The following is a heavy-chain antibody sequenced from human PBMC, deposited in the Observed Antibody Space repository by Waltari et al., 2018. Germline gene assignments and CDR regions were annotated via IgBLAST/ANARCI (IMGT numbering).Heavy chain of an antibody. CDR2: SNHSGST. CDR1: GGSFSGSY. Sequence: QVQLQQWGAGLLKPSETLSLTLAVSGGSFSGSYWSWIRQPPGKGLEWIGESNHSGSTNYNPSLKSRVTISVDTSKNQFSLKLSSVTAADTAVYYCARDLDAFDIWGQGTMVTVSS. V-gene: IGHV4-34*01. J-gene: IGHJ3*02. CDR3: ARDLDAFDI.